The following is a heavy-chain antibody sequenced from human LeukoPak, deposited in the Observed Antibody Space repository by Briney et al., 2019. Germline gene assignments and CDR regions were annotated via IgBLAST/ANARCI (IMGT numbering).Heavy chain of an antibody. CDR1: GFTFSSYS. D-gene: IGHD1-1*01. V-gene: IGHV3-48*04. Sequence: GSLRLSCAASGFTFSSYSMNWVRQAPGKGLEWVSYISSSSSTIYYADSVKGRFTISRDNAKNSLYLQMNSLRAEDTAVYYCATGGYNWNDVIDYWGQGTLVTVSS. CDR3: ATGGYNWNDVIDY. CDR2: ISSSSSTI. J-gene: IGHJ4*02.